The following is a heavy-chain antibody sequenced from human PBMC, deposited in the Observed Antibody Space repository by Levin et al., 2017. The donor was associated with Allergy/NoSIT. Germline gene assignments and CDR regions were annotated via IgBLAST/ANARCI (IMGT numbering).Heavy chain of an antibody. CDR2: INHSGST. V-gene: IGHV4-34*01. Sequence: SETLSLTCAVYGGSFSGYYWSWIRQPPGKGLEWIGEINHSGSTNYNPSLKSRVTISVDTSKNQFSLKLSSVTAADTAVYYCARRVAGTRWFDPWGQGTLVTVSS. J-gene: IGHJ5*02. D-gene: IGHD6-19*01. CDR3: ARRVAGTRWFDP. CDR1: GGSFSGYY.